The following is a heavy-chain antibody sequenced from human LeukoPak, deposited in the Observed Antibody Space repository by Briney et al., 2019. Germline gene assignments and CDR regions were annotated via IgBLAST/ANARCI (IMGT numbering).Heavy chain of an antibody. D-gene: IGHD3-10*01. J-gene: IGHJ4*02. Sequence: SETLSLTCTVSGGSISSYYWSWVRQPPGKGLEWIGYIYYSGSTNYNPSLKSRVTVSVDTSKNQFSLKLSSVTAADTAVYYCARVYYYGSGSYYIDYWGQGTLVTVSS. CDR2: IYYSGST. CDR1: GGSISSYY. CDR3: ARVYYYGSGSYYIDY. V-gene: IGHV4-59*01.